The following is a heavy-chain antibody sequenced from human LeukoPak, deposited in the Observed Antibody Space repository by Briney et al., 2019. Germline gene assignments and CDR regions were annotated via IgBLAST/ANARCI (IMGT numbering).Heavy chain of an antibody. CDR1: GYTFTGYY. Sequence: ASVKVSCKASGYTFTGYYMHWVRQAPGQGLEWMGWINPNSGGTNYAQKFQGRVTMTRDTSISTAYMELSRLRSDDTAVYYCARVAGSSGYYRFDPWGQGTLVTVSS. V-gene: IGHV1-2*02. CDR3: ARVAGSSGYYRFDP. CDR2: INPNSGGT. J-gene: IGHJ5*02. D-gene: IGHD3-22*01.